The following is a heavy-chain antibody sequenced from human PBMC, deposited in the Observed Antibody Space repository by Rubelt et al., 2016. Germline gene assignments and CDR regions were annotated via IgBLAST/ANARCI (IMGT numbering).Heavy chain of an antibody. Sequence: GKGLEWVSTISDSGGITYYGDSVKGRFTISRDNSKNSLYLQMNSLRAEDTAVYYCAVRYGDYEEGSDAFDIWGQGTMVTVSS. CDR3: AVRYGDYEEGSDAFDI. J-gene: IGHJ3*02. V-gene: IGHV3-23*01. CDR2: ISDSGGIT. D-gene: IGHD4-17*01.